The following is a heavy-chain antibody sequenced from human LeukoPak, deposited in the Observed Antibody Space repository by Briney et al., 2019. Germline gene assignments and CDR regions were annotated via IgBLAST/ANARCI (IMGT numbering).Heavy chain of an antibody. V-gene: IGHV4-4*02. D-gene: IGHD5-12*01. CDR2: IYHSGST. CDR1: GGSISSSNW. Sequence: SETLSLTCAVSGGSISSSNWWSWVRQPPGKGLEWIGEIYHSGSTNYNPSLKSRVTISVDKSKNQFSLKLSSVTAADTAVYYCARDQDIVATINAFDIWGQGTMVTVSS. J-gene: IGHJ3*02. CDR3: ARDQDIVATINAFDI.